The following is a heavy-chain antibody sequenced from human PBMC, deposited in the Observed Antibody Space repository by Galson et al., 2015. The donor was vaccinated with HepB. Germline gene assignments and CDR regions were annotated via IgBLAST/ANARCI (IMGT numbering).Heavy chain of an antibody. J-gene: IGHJ6*03. D-gene: IGHD6-19*01. CDR2: INAGNGNT. CDR3: ATGEWYSSGWRRMDYMDV. V-gene: IGHV1-3*01. Sequence: SVKVSCKASGYTFTSYAMHWVRQAPGQRLEWMGWINAGNGNTKYSQKFQGRATITRDTSASTAYMELSSLRSEDTAVYYCATGEWYSSGWRRMDYMDVWGKGTTVTVSS. CDR1: GYTFTSYA.